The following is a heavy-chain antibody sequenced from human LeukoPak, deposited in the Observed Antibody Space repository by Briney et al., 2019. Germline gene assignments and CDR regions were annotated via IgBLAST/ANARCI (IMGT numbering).Heavy chain of an antibody. CDR1: GFTFSSYA. V-gene: IGHV3-64*01. CDR2: ISSNGGST. J-gene: IGHJ6*02. Sequence: GGSLRLSCAASGFTFSSYAMHWVRQAPGKGLEYVSAISSNGGSTYYANSVKGRFTISRDNSKNTLYLQMGSLRAEDMAVYYCARARTNIAAAGTDYYYYGMDVWGQGTTVTVSS. CDR3: ARARTNIAAAGTDYYYYGMDV. D-gene: IGHD6-13*01.